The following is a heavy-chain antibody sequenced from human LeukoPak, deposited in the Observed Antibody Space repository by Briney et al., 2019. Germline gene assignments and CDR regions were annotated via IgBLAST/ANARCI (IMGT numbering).Heavy chain of an antibody. J-gene: IGHJ4*02. CDR3: ARVKGGIAAAGNYFDY. D-gene: IGHD6-13*01. Sequence: PGGSLRLSCAASGFPFSSYAMHWVRQAPGKGLEWVALISYDGGTKYYADSVKGRFTISRDNSKNTLYLQMNSLRTDDTAVYYCARVKGGIAAAGNYFDYWGQGTLVTVSS. CDR1: GFPFSSYA. V-gene: IGHV3-30-3*01. CDR2: ISYDGGTK.